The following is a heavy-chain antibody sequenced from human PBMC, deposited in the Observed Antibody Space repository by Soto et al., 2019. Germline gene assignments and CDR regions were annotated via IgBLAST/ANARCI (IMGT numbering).Heavy chain of an antibody. D-gene: IGHD3-3*01. J-gene: IGHJ6*02. CDR1: GYTFTSYG. Sequence: VASVKVSCKASGYTFTSYGISWVRQAPGQGLEWMGWISAYNGNTNYAQKLQGRVTMTTDTSTSTAYMELRSLRSDDTAVYYCARELRFLEWTHTFGMDVWGQGTTVTVSS. V-gene: IGHV1-18*01. CDR2: ISAYNGNT. CDR3: ARELRFLEWTHTFGMDV.